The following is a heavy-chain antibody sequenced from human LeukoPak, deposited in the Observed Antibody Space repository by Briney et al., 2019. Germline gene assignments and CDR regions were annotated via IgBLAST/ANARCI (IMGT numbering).Heavy chain of an antibody. D-gene: IGHD3-10*01. Sequence: SETLSLTCTVSGGSISSSSYYWGWIRQPPGKGLEWIGSIYYSGSTYYNPSLKSRVTISVDTSKNQFSLKLSSVTAADTAVYYCARDVSSYYYGSGSRGFDYWGQGTLVTVSS. CDR1: GGSISSSSYY. V-gene: IGHV4-39*01. CDR3: ARDVSSYYYGSGSRGFDY. J-gene: IGHJ4*02. CDR2: IYYSGST.